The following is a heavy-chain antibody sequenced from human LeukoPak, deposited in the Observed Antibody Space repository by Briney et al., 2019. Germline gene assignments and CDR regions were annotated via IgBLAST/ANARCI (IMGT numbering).Heavy chain of an antibody. V-gene: IGHV1-69*04. Sequence: SVKVSCKASGGTFSSYAISWVRQAPGQGLEWMGRIIPIFGIANYAQKFQGRVTITADKSTCTAYMELSRLRFVDTAVYYCARGDGYGYYFDYWGQGTLVTVSS. D-gene: IGHD5-24*01. CDR3: ARGDGYGYYFDY. CDR1: GGTFSSYA. CDR2: IIPIFGIA. J-gene: IGHJ4*02.